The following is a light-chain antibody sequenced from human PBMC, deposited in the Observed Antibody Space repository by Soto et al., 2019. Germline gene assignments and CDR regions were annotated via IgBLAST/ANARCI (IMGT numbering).Light chain of an antibody. CDR1: HSVDIY. CDR2: DAS. Sequence: EVVLTQSPVTLALSPGDRATLSCRTSHSVDIYLAWYQQKPGQAPRLLIYDASNRATGIPARFSGSGSGTDFTLTISSLATEDFAVYYCQQRKFWPPLTFGGGTKVELK. J-gene: IGKJ4*01. V-gene: IGKV3-11*01. CDR3: QQRKFWPPLT.